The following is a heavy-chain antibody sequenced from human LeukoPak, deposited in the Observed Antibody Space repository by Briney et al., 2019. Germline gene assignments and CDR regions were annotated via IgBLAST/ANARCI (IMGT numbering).Heavy chain of an antibody. V-gene: IGHV4-39*07. D-gene: IGHD1-26*01. CDR1: GGSISSSSYY. Sequence: SETLSLTCTVSGGSISSSSYYWGWIRQPPGKGLEWIGSIYYSGSTYYNPSLKSRVTISVDTSKNQFSLKLSSVTAADTAVYYCARGYNGYSGYWGQGTLVTVSS. CDR2: IYYSGST. CDR3: ARGYNGYSGY. J-gene: IGHJ4*02.